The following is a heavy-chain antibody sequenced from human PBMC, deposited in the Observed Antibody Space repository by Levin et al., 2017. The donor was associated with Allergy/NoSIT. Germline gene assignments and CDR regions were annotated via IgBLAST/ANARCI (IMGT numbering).Heavy chain of an antibody. D-gene: IGHD5-24*01. CDR2: IKPDGSGA. J-gene: IGHJ4*02. Sequence: LSLTCAASGYTFSNHWMSWLRQAPGKGLDWVAHIKPDGSGAQYVDSVQGRFTVSRDNAKRSLYLQMNSLRAEDTAVYYCVRWRWLQSEFDCWGQGTLVTVSS. V-gene: IGHV3-7*01. CDR3: VRWRWLQSEFDC. CDR1: GYTFSNHW.